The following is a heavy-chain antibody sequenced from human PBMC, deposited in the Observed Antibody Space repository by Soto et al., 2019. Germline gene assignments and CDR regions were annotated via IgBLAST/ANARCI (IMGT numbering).Heavy chain of an antibody. CDR2: IRSESCGGTT. Sequence: EVQLVESGGGLVQPGRSLRLSCTGSGFTFGDYFMNWIRQAPGKGLEWVGFIRSESCGGTTEYAASVKGRVTISRDDSKSIAYLQINSLKTEDTAVYYCTRVGAGYISGMDFWGQGTLVSVSS. CDR3: TRVGAGYISGMDF. J-gene: IGHJ4*02. CDR1: GFTFGDYF. D-gene: IGHD3-10*01. V-gene: IGHV3-49*03.